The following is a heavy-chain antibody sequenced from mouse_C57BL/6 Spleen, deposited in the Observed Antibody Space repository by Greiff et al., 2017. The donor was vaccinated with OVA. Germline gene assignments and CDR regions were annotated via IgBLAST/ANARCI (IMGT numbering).Heavy chain of an antibody. Sequence: EVQLVESGPELVKPGASVKISCKASGYSFTDYNMHWVKQSTGKSLEWIGVINPNYGTTSYNQKFKGKATLTVDQSSSTAYMQLHSLTSEDSAVYYCARRSLNYYGSCYSYYFDCWGQGTTLTVSS. CDR1: GYSFTDYN. V-gene: IGHV1-39*01. CDR3: ARRSLNYYGSCYSYYFDC. J-gene: IGHJ2*01. D-gene: IGHD1-1*01. CDR2: INPNYGTT.